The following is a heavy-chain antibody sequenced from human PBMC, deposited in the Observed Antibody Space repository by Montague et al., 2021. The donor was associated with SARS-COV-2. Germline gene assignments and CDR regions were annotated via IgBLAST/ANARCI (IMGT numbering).Heavy chain of an antibody. D-gene: IGHD3-22*01. Sequence: PALVKPTQTLTLTCTLSGFSLTTSGMLVSWIRQPPGKALEWLALSDWDDDKYYSTSLKTRLAISKDTSKDQVVLTMTDMDPVDTATYYCARMVRDSSGYDAFDIWGQGTMVTVSS. CDR2: SDWDDDK. V-gene: IGHV2-70*13. CDR3: ARMVRDSSGYDAFDI. CDR1: GFSLTTSGML. J-gene: IGHJ3*02.